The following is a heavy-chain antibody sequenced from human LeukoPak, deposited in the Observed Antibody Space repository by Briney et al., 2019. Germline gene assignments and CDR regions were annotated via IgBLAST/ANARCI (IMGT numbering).Heavy chain of an antibody. CDR1: GFTFSSYA. D-gene: IGHD5-18*01. J-gene: IGHJ3*02. CDR2: NSGSGGST. V-gene: IGHV3-23*01. CDR3: AKGVNSYGLEIAFDI. Sequence: GGSLRLSCAASGFTFSSYAMSWVRQAPGKGLEWVSANSGSGGSTYYADSVKGRFTISRDNSKNTLYLQMNSLRAEDTAVYYCAKGVNSYGLEIAFDIWGQGTMVTVSS.